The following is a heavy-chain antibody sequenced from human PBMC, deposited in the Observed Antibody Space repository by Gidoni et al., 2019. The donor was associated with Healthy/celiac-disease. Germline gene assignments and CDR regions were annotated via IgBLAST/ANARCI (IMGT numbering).Heavy chain of an antibody. Sequence: QLQLQESGPGLVKPSETLSLTCTVSGGSIRSSSYYWGWIRQPPGKGPEWIGGIYYSGGTYYNPSLKSRVTISVDTSKNQFSLKLSSVTAADTAVYYCARHALIVVVVAATQWFDPWGQGTLVTVSS. V-gene: IGHV4-39*01. CDR2: IYYSGGT. D-gene: IGHD2-15*01. CDR3: ARHALIVVVVAATQWFDP. CDR1: GGSIRSSSYY. J-gene: IGHJ5*02.